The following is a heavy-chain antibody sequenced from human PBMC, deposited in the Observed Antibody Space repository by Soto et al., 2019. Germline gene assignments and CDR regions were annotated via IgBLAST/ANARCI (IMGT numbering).Heavy chain of an antibody. CDR1: GFTFSSYS. CDR2: ISSSSSYI. Sequence: EVQLVESGGGLVKPGGSLRLSCAASGFTFSSYSMNWVRQAPGKGLEWVSSISSSSSYIYYADSVKGRFTISRDNAKNSLYLQMNSLRAEDTAVYYCARDPSTMVRRVIHWFDPWGQGTLVTVSS. CDR3: ARDPSTMVRRVIHWFDP. D-gene: IGHD3-10*01. V-gene: IGHV3-21*01. J-gene: IGHJ5*02.